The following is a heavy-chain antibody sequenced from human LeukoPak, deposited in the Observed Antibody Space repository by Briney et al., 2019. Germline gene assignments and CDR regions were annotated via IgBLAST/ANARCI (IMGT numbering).Heavy chain of an antibody. CDR2: ISGSGGST. D-gene: IGHD5-18*01. J-gene: IGHJ6*02. V-gene: IGHV3-23*01. Sequence: SGGSLRLSCAASGFTFSSYAMSWVRQAPGKGLEWVSAISGSGGSTYYADSVKGRFTISRDNSKNTLYLQMNSLRAEDTAVYYCAKYGYSYAGNYYGLDVWGQGTTVTVSS. CDR1: GFTFSSYA. CDR3: AKYGYSYAGNYYGLDV.